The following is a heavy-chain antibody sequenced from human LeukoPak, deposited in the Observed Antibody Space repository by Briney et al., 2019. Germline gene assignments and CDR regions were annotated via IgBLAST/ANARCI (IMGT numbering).Heavy chain of an antibody. CDR2: IYYSGST. Sequence: SETLSLTCTVSGGSISSYYWSWIRQPPGKGLEWIGYIYYSGSTNYNPSLKSRVTISVDTSKNQFSLKLSSVTAADTAVYYCARYEPTTYLFDYWGQGTLVTVSS. V-gene: IGHV4-59*01. J-gene: IGHJ4*02. CDR3: ARYEPTTYLFDY. D-gene: IGHD1-1*01. CDR1: GGSISSYY.